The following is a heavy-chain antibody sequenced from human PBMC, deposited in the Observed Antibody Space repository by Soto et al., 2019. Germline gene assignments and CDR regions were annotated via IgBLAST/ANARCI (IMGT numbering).Heavy chain of an antibody. Sequence: PGGSLRLSCAASGFTFNSYAMSWVRQAPGKGLEWVSAISGSNKYYADSVKGRFTISRDNSKNTLYLQMNSLRAEDTAVYYCAKGRYSGYESLDYWGQGTLVTVSS. CDR3: AKGRYSGYESLDY. V-gene: IGHV3-23*05. D-gene: IGHD5-12*01. CDR2: ISGSNK. J-gene: IGHJ4*02. CDR1: GFTFNSYA.